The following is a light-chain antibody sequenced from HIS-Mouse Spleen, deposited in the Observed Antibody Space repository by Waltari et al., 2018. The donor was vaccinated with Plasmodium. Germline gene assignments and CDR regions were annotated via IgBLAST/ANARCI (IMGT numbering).Light chain of an antibody. Sequence: DIQMNQSPSTLSASVGNRGTITCRASPGISSWLAWYQQKPGKAPKLLIYKAYSLESGVPSRFSGSGSGTEFTLTISSLQPDDFATYYCQQYNSYSYTFGQGTKLEIK. CDR1: PGISSW. CDR3: QQYNSYSYT. V-gene: IGKV1-5*03. CDR2: KAY. J-gene: IGKJ2*01.